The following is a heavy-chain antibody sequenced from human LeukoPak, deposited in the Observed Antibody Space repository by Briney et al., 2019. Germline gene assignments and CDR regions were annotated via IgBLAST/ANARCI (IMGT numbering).Heavy chain of an antibody. D-gene: IGHD6-19*01. V-gene: IGHV4-34*01. Sequence: SETLSLTCAVYGGSFSGYYWSWIRQPPGKALEWIGEINHSGSTNCNPSLKSRVTISVDTSKNQFSLRLSSVTAADTAVYYCARGLKGSGWYSGGYWGQGTLVTVSS. CDR3: ARGLKGSGWYSGGY. CDR1: GGSFSGYY. J-gene: IGHJ4*02. CDR2: INHSGST.